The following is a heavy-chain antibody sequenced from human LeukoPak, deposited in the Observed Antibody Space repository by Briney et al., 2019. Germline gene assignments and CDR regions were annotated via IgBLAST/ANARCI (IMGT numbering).Heavy chain of an antibody. CDR2: INHSGRI. J-gene: IGHJ4*02. CDR1: GGYFSSYY. Sequence: PSETLSLTCGVHGGYFSSYYWSWIRQPPGKGLEWIGEINHSGRINHNPSLKSRVTISVDTSKNQYSLKLNSVTAADTAVYYCARVHGNYASPLDFWGQGTLVTVSS. V-gene: IGHV4-34*01. D-gene: IGHD3-16*01. CDR3: ARVHGNYASPLDF.